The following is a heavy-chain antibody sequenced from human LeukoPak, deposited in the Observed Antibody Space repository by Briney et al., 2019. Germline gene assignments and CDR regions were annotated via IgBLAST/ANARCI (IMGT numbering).Heavy chain of an antibody. CDR2: IKQDGSEK. CDR3: ARDSAYCSSTSCVGDAFDI. D-gene: IGHD2-2*01. Sequence: YPGGSLRLSCAASGFTFSRNWMSWVRQAPGKGLEWVANIKQDGSEKNYVDSVKGRFTISRDNAKNSLYLQMNTLRAEDTAVYYCARDSAYCSSTSCVGDAFDIWGQGTMVTVSS. V-gene: IGHV3-7*03. J-gene: IGHJ3*02. CDR1: GFTFSRNW.